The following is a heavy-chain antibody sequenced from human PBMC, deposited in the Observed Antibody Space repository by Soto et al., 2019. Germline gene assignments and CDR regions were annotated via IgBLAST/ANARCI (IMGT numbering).Heavy chain of an antibody. CDR3: ARGVRGVIIKRYGMDV. D-gene: IGHD3-10*01. CDR2: IDPSDSYT. J-gene: IGHJ6*02. Sequence: PGESLKISCKGSGYSFTSYWISWVRQMPGKGLEWMGRIDPSDSYTNYSPSFQGHVTTSADKSISTAYLQWSSLKASDTAMYYCARGVRGVIIKRYGMDVWGQGTTVTVSS. CDR1: GYSFTSYW. V-gene: IGHV5-10-1*01.